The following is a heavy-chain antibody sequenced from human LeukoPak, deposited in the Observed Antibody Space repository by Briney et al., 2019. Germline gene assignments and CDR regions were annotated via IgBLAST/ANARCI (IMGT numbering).Heavy chain of an antibody. D-gene: IGHD3-16*01. Sequence: HPGGSLRLSCAASGFTFDDYAMHWVRHAPGKGLEWVSLISWDGGSTYYADSVKGRFTISRDNSKNSLYLQMNSLRAEDTALYYCAKDTHPDYVWGSPNFDYWGQGTLVTVSS. CDR1: GFTFDDYA. J-gene: IGHJ4*02. V-gene: IGHV3-43D*03. CDR2: ISWDGGST. CDR3: AKDTHPDYVWGSPNFDY.